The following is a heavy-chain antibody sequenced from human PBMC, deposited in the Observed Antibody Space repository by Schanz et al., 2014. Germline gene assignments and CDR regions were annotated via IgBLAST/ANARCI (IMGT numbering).Heavy chain of an antibody. CDR1: GFTFSAYA. J-gene: IGHJ5*01. CDR2: ISASGGTT. CDR3: AKTPREYCNYDSCPNWFDS. Sequence: EEQLVESGGGLVQPGGSLRLSCAASGFTFSAYAMTWVRQIPGKGLEWVSAISASGGTTYYADSVKGRFTISRDNSKNTLYLQMNSLRAEDTAVYYCAKTPREYCNYDSCPNWFDSWGQGTLVTASS. D-gene: IGHD2-15*01. V-gene: IGHV3-23*04.